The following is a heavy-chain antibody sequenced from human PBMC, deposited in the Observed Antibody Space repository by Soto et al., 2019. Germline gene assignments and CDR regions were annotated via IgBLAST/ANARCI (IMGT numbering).Heavy chain of an antibody. CDR1: GGSFSGYY. J-gene: IGHJ6*02. Sequence: SETLSLTCAVYGGSFSGYYWSWIRQPPGKGLEWIGEINHSGSTNYNPSLKSRVTISVDTSKNQFSLKLSSVTAADTAVYYCARERFSYGRLLGGRYYGMDVWGQGTTVTVSS. V-gene: IGHV4-34*01. D-gene: IGHD3-16*01. CDR2: INHSGST. CDR3: ARERFSYGRLLGGRYYGMDV.